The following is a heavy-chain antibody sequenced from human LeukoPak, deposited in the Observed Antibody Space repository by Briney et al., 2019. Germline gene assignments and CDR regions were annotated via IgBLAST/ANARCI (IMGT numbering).Heavy chain of an antibody. CDR1: GFTFSTYG. CDR2: IWYDGNEK. Sequence: GGSLRLSCAASGFTFSTYGMHWVRQAPGKGLDWVAFIWYDGNEKHCADSAKGRFTISRDNAKNSLYLQMNSLRAEDTAVYYCARLIGSSWAFDYWGQGTLVTVSS. CDR3: ARLIGSSWAFDY. J-gene: IGHJ4*02. D-gene: IGHD6-13*01. V-gene: IGHV3-33*01.